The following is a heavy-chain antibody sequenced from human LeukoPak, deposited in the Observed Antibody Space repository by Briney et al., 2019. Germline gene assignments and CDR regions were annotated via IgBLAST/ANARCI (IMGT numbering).Heavy chain of an antibody. D-gene: IGHD3-3*02. Sequence: GSLRLSCAASGFTFSNFAMHWVRQTPGKGLEWVALISYDGSSKYNEDSVKGRFTISRDDSKNTLYLQMNSLRAEDTAVYYCARPYLEWSLKFYMDVWGKGTTVTVSS. J-gene: IGHJ6*03. CDR3: ARPYLEWSLKFYMDV. V-gene: IGHV3-30*04. CDR1: GFTFSNFA. CDR2: ISYDGSSK.